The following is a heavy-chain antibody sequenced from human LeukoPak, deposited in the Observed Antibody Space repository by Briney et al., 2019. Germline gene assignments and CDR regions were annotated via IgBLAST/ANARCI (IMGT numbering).Heavy chain of an antibody. CDR1: GYSFTSYW. D-gene: IGHD4-17*01. J-gene: IGHJ6*02. Sequence: GESLKISCKGSGYSFTSYWIGWVRQMPGKGLEWMGIIYPGDSDTRYSPSFQGQVTISADKSISTAYLQWSSLKASDTAMYYCARHQGSGDYYYYGMDVWGQGTTVTVSS. CDR3: ARHQGSGDYYYYGMDV. V-gene: IGHV5-51*01. CDR2: IYPGDSDT.